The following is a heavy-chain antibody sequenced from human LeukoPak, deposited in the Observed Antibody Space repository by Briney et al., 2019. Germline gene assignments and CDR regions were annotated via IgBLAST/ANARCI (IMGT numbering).Heavy chain of an antibody. CDR1: GFTVITND. J-gene: IGHJ4*02. CDR2: LYSDGNT. D-gene: IGHD1-14*01. CDR3: ARGVEPLAANTLAY. V-gene: IGHV3-53*01. Sequence: GGSLRLSCAASGFTVITNDMTWVRQAPGKWFKWVSVLYSDGNTKYADSVQGRFTISRDNSKNTLYLEMNSLSPDDTAVYYCARGVEPLAANTLAYWGQGTLVTVSS.